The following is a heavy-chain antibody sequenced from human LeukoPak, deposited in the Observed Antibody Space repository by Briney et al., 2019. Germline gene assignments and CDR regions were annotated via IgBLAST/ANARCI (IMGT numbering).Heavy chain of an antibody. V-gene: IGHV1-8*01. CDR2: MNPNSGNT. J-gene: IGHJ6*03. CDR1: GYTFTSYD. D-gene: IGHD6-19*01. Sequence: GASVKVSRKASGYTFTSYDINWVRQATGQGLEWMGWMNPNSGNTGYAQKFQGRVTMTRNTSISTAYMELSSLRSEDTAVYYCARVEQWLVQGYYYYMDVWGKGTTVTVSS. CDR3: ARVEQWLVQGYYYYMDV.